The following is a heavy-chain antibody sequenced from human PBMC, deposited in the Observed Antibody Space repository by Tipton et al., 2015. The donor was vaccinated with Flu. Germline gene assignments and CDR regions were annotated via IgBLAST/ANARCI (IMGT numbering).Heavy chain of an antibody. CDR1: GGSISSYY. D-gene: IGHD3-10*01. V-gene: IGHV4-59*08. CDR3: ARHILSRGHAFDI. Sequence: TLSLTCTVSGGSISSYYWSWIRQPPGKGLEWIGYIYYSGSTNYNPSLKSRVTISVDTSKNQFSLKLSSVTAADTAVYYCARHILSRGHAFDIWGQGTMVTVSS. CDR2: IYYSGST. J-gene: IGHJ3*02.